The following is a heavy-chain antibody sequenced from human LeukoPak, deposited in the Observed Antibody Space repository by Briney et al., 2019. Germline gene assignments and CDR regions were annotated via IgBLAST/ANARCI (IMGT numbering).Heavy chain of an antibody. Sequence: GASVKVSCKASGYTFTSYGISWVRQAPGQGLEWMGGIIPIFGTANYAQRFQGRVTITTDASTSTAYMELSSLRSEDTAVYYCARGGPTPLDYDSSGPPFDYWGQGTLVTVSS. V-gene: IGHV1-69*05. D-gene: IGHD3-22*01. J-gene: IGHJ4*02. CDR1: GYTFTSYG. CDR2: IIPIFGTA. CDR3: ARGGPTPLDYDSSGPPFDY.